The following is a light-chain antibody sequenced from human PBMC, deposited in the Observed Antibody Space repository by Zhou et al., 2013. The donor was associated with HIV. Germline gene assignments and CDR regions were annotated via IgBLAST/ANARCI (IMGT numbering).Light chain of an antibody. V-gene: IGKV2-28*01. CDR2: LDS. CDR3: MQALQTPRT. CDR1: QSLVHSNGYNY. Sequence: DVVMTQSPLSLPVTPGEPASISCRSSQSLVHSNGYNYLDWYLQKPGQSPQFLIYLDSNRASGVPDRFSGSGSGTDFTLKISRVEAEDVGVYYCMQALQTPRTFGQGTKVEIK. J-gene: IGKJ1*01.